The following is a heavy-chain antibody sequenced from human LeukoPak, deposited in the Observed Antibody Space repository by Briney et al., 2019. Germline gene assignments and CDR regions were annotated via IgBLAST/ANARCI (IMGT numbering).Heavy chain of an antibody. J-gene: IGHJ4*02. D-gene: IGHD3/OR15-3a*01. CDR2: GHYSGTT. V-gene: IGHV4-59*08. CDR1: GVSINSHY. CDR3: ARHGTGTGYPLDY. Sequence: PSETLSLTCTVSGVSINSHYWSWIRQSPGKGLEWIAYGHYSGTTNYNPSLKSRVTISDDTSKNQFSLKLTSVSAADTAMYYCARHGTGTGYPLDYWGLGTLVTVSS.